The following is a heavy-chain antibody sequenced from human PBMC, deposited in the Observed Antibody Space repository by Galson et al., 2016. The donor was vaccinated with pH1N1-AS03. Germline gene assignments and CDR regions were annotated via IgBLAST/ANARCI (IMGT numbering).Heavy chain of an antibody. CDR1: AGSISTYS. CDR2: IYFSGRT. CDR3: ARVRSEWLGVNSSWYGIDS. J-gene: IGHJ4*02. D-gene: IGHD2-2*01. Sequence: SETLSLTCTVSAGSISTYSWPWIRQPPGRGLAWIGSIYFSGRTNCSPSPKRRANISIDRSRNQFPLNLNSVTAADTAVYSCARVRSEWLGVNSSWYGIDSWGQGTLVTVSS. V-gene: IGHV4-59*01.